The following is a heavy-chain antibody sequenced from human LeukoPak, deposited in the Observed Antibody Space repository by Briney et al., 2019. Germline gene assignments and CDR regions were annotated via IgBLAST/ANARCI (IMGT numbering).Heavy chain of an antibody. D-gene: IGHD6-19*01. CDR2: INHSGST. CDR1: GGSFSGYY. J-gene: IGHJ1*01. CDR3: ARRGSSGWGKYFQH. V-gene: IGHV4-34*01. Sequence: SETLSLTCAVYGGSFSGYYWSWIRQPPGKGLEWIGEINHSGSTNYNPSLKSRVTISVDTSKNQFSLKLSSVTAADTAVYYCARRGSSGWGKYFQHWGQGTLVTVSS.